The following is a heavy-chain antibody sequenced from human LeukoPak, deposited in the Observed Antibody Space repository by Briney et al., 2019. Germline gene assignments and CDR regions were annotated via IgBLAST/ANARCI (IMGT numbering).Heavy chain of an antibody. V-gene: IGHV4-4*07. CDR1: GGFISSYY. CDR2: IYTSGTT. Sequence: PSETLSLTCTVSGGFISSYYWSWIRQPAGKGLEWIGRIYTSGTTNYNPSLKSRVTMSIDTSRNQFSLDLGSVTAADTAVYYCARNYYDSSGYYALDYWGQGTLVTVSS. D-gene: IGHD3-22*01. CDR3: ARNYYDSSGYYALDY. J-gene: IGHJ4*02.